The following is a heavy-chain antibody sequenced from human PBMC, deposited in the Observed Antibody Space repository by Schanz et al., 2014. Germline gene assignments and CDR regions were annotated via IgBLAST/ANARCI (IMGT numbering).Heavy chain of an antibody. CDR2: IGNGGVTI. V-gene: IGHV3-48*04. CDR3: ARIGGSVFDY. J-gene: IGHJ4*02. D-gene: IGHD3-10*01. Sequence: DVHLLESGGGLVQPGGSLRLSCAASEFTFSTDAMSWVRQAPGRGLEWVSYIGNGGVTIYYADSVKGRFTISRDNSKNSLYLQMNSLRAEDTAVYYCARIGGSVFDYWAQGTLVTVSS. CDR1: EFTFSTDA.